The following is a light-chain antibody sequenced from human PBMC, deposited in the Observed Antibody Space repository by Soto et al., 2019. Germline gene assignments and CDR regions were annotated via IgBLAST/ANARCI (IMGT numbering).Light chain of an antibody. Sequence: IPMTQSPSTLPAFVGDRVTITCRASQSISRWLAWYQQKPGKAPKLLIYHASRLESGVPSRFSGSGSGTECTLTISSLKNEDVATYDCQQRYSTTPTFGQGTKVDIK. V-gene: IGKV1-5*01. CDR3: QQRYSTTPT. J-gene: IGKJ1*01. CDR2: HAS. CDR1: QSISRW.